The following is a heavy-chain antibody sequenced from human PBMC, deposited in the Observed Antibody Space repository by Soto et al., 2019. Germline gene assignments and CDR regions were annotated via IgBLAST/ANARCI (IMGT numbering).Heavy chain of an antibody. J-gene: IGHJ4*02. CDR2: ISGTGGAA. V-gene: IGHV3-23*01. D-gene: IGHD3-10*01. CDR3: AKPEEVVRGFDF. CDR1: GFTFGHSA. Sequence: GGSLRLSCAASGFTFGHSAMSWVRQAPGKGLEWVAAISGTGGAAYYADSVKGRFTISRDNSRNALFLQMNSLRVDDTAIYHCAKPEEVVRGFDFWGLGTLVTVSS.